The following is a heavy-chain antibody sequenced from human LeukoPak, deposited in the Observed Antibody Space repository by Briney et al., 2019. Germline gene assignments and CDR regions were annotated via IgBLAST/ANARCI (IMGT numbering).Heavy chain of an antibody. CDR3: ARRYCSGGSCLDY. D-gene: IGHD2-15*01. J-gene: IGHJ4*02. CDR1: GGSISSSSYY. Sequence: SETLSLTCTVSGGSISSSSYYWGWIRQPPGKGLEWIGSIYYSGSTYYNPSLKSRVTISLDTSKNQFSLKLSSVTAADTAVYYCARRYCSGGSCLDYWGQGTLVTVSS. V-gene: IGHV4-39*01. CDR2: IYYSGST.